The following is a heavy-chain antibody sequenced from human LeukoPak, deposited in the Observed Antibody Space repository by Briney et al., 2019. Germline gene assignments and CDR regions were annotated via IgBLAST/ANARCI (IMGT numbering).Heavy chain of an antibody. Sequence: GESLRLSCAASGFTFSSYWMSWVRQAPGKVLEWVANIKQDGSEKYYVDSVKGRFTISRDNAKNSLYLQMNSLRAEDTAVYYCAREGWYSSLDEGRYYFDYWGQGTLVTVSS. CDR1: GFTFSSYW. J-gene: IGHJ4*02. V-gene: IGHV3-7*01. D-gene: IGHD6-13*01. CDR3: AREGWYSSLDEGRYYFDY. CDR2: IKQDGSEK.